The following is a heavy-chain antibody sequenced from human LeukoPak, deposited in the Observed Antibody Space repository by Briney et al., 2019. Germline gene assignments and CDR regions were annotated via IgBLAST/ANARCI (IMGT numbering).Heavy chain of an antibody. J-gene: IGHJ5*02. CDR3: ARTRRQQQLNWFDP. V-gene: IGHV1-18*01. Sequence: GASVKVSCKASGYTSTSYGISWVRQAPGQGLEWMGWISAYNGNTNYAQKLQGRVTMTTDTSTSTAYMELRSLRSDDTAVYYCARTRRQQQLNWFDPWGQGTLVTVSS. CDR1: GYTSTSYG. CDR2: ISAYNGNT. D-gene: IGHD6-13*01.